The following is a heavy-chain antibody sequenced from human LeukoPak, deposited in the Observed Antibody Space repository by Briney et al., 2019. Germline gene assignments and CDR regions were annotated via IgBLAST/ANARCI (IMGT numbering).Heavy chain of an antibody. CDR2: ISAYNGNT. CDR1: GYTFTSYG. D-gene: IGHD6-13*01. J-gene: IGHJ5*02. CDR3: ARDKDWDSSSWYGLGKINFDP. V-gene: IGHV1-18*01. Sequence: ASVKVSCKASGYTFTSYGISWVRQAPGQGLEWMGWISAYNGNTSYAQKLQGRVTMTTDTSTSTAYMELRSLRSDDTAVYYCARDKDWDSSSWYGLGKINFDPWGQGTLVTVSS.